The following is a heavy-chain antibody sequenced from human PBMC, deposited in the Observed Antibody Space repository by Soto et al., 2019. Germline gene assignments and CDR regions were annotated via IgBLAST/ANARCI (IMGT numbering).Heavy chain of an antibody. CDR3: TKDTFGGSDS. V-gene: IGHV3-74*01. Sequence: EAQLVESGGGLVQPGGSLRLSCTGSGIDLSIYWMHWVRQAPGKGLVWVSRINPESTTISYADSVKGRFTISRDNAENTLFLHRNSLSAEDTGVYYCTKDTFGGSDSWGQGTLVTVSS. J-gene: IGHJ4*02. CDR2: INPESTTI. CDR1: GIDLSIYW. D-gene: IGHD2-15*01.